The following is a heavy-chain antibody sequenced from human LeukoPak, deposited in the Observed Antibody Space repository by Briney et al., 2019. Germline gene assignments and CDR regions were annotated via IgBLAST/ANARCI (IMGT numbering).Heavy chain of an antibody. Sequence: GGSLRLSCAASGFTFSDYYMSWVRQPPGKGLEWVSVMYTGGGRYYGDSVKGRFTISRDNSKNTVFLQMNSLRVEDTALYYCTRGQSYCGADCYSDWGQGTLVTVSS. CDR1: GFTFSDYY. V-gene: IGHV3-66*01. CDR3: TRGQSYCGADCYSD. D-gene: IGHD2-21*02. CDR2: MYTGGGR. J-gene: IGHJ4*02.